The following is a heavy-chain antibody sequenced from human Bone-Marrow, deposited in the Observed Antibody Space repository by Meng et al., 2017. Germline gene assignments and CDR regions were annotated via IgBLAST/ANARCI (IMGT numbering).Heavy chain of an antibody. D-gene: IGHD3-10*01. CDR1: GFTFSSDA. J-gene: IGHJ4*02. V-gene: IGHV3-30*11. Sequence: VARVGSGGGVVQQGRSLRLSCAASGFTFSSDAMHWVRQAPGKGLEWVAVISYDGSNKYYADSVKGRFTISRDNSKNTLYLQMNSLRAEDTAVYYCARFALLDYWGQGTLVTVSS. CDR2: ISYDGSNK. CDR3: ARFALLDY.